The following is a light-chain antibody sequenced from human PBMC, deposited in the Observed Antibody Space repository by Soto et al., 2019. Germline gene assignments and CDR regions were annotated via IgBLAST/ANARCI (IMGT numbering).Light chain of an antibody. CDR3: QTWGSGIVV. Sequence: QPVLTQSPSASASLGASVKLTCTLSSRHSNYAIAWHQQQSEKGPRYLMKLNSDGSHNKGDGIPDRFSGSSSGAERYLTISSLQSEDEADYYCQTWGSGIVVFGGGTQLTVL. CDR2: LNSDGSH. CDR1: SRHSNYA. V-gene: IGLV4-69*01. J-gene: IGLJ2*01.